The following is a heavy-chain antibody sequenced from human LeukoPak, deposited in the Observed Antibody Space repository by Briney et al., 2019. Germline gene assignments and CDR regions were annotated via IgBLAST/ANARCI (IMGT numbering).Heavy chain of an antibody. D-gene: IGHD5-18*01. CDR1: RFTFSSSA. CDR3: ARVSGTIQIWPQPFGDGMDV. Sequence: GGSLRLSCAASRFTFSSSAMSWVRQAPGKGLEWVSTISGSGGSTYSTDSVKGRFTISRDNSKNTLYLQMNSLGAEDTAIYYCARVSGTIQIWPQPFGDGMDVWGQGTTVTISS. CDR2: ISGSGGST. V-gene: IGHV3-23*01. J-gene: IGHJ6*02.